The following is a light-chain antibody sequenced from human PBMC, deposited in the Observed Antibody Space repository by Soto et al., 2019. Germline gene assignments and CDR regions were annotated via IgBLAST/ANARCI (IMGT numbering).Light chain of an antibody. CDR1: QTISSW. V-gene: IGKV1-5*03. J-gene: IGKJ3*01. CDR2: KAS. Sequence: DIQMAQAPSTLSGSLGDRVTIACRASQTISSWLAWYEQKPGKAPKLLIYKASTLKSGVPSRFSGSGSGTELTLTISSLQPDDFATYYGQHYNLYSEAFGPGTNVDI. CDR3: QHYNLYSEA.